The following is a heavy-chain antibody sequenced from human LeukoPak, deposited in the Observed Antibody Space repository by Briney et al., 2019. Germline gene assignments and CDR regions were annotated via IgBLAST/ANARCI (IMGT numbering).Heavy chain of an antibody. CDR2: INQDGSEK. Sequence: GGSLRLSCAASGLNFRSSWRSWMGQAPGKELERVANINQDGSEKYYVYSVKGRFTISRDNAKNSLYLQMNGLRVEDMAVYYCARAFYSYFDYWGQGTLVVVST. CDR1: GLNFRSSW. D-gene: IGHD2/OR15-2a*01. CDR3: ARAFYSYFDY. V-gene: IGHV3-7*03. J-gene: IGHJ4*02.